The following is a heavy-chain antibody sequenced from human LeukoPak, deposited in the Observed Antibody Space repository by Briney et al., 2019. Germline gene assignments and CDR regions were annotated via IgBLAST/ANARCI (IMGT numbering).Heavy chain of an antibody. CDR2: ISSSGSTI. D-gene: IGHD5-12*01. CDR3: VRDLYSGYDLYY. Sequence: GGSLRLSCAASGFIFSSYSMNWVRQAPGKGLEWVSYISSSGSTIYYADSVKGRFTISRDNAKNSLYLQMNSLRAEDTAVYYCVRDLYSGYDLYYWGQGTLVTVSS. J-gene: IGHJ4*02. CDR1: GFIFSSYS. V-gene: IGHV3-48*04.